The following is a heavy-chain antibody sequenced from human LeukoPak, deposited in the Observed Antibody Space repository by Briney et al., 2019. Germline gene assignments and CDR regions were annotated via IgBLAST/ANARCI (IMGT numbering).Heavy chain of an antibody. CDR1: GGTFSSYA. V-gene: IGHV1-69*05. D-gene: IGHD5-18*01. CDR2: IIPIFGTA. CDR3: ATDGWIRDAFDI. Sequence: GASVKVSCKASGGTFSSYAISWVRQAPGQGLEWMGGIIPIFGTANYAQKFQGRVTITTDESTSTAYMELSSLRSEDTAVYYCATDGWIRDAFDIWGQGTMVTVSS. J-gene: IGHJ3*02.